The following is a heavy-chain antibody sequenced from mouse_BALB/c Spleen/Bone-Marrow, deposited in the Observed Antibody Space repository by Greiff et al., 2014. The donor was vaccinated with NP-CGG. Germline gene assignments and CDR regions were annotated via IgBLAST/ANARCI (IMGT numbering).Heavy chain of an antibody. J-gene: IGHJ4*01. CDR2: ISDGGGYT. CDR3: ARSGERYGAMDY. CDR1: GFTFSDYY. V-gene: IGHV5-4*02. Sequence: EVMLVESGGGLVKPGGSLKLSCAASGFTFSDYYMYWVRQTPEKRLKWVATISDGGGYTYYPDSVWGRFTTSRDNAKNNLYLQMSSLKSEDTAMYYCARSGERYGAMDYWGQGTSVTVFS. D-gene: IGHD2-10*02.